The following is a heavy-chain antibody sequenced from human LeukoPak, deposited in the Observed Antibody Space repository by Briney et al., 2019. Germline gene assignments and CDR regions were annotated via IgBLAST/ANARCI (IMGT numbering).Heavy chain of an antibody. CDR3: AKHLLAYCGGDCYSDYFDY. J-gene: IGHJ4*02. CDR2: ISYDGSNK. V-gene: IGHV3-30*18. CDR1: GFTFSSYG. D-gene: IGHD2-21*02. Sequence: PGRSLRLSCAASGFTFSSYGMHWVRQAPGKGLEWVAVISYDGSNKYYADSVKGRFTICRDNSKNTLYLQMNSLRAEDTAVYYCAKHLLAYCGGDCYSDYFDYWGQGTLVTVSS.